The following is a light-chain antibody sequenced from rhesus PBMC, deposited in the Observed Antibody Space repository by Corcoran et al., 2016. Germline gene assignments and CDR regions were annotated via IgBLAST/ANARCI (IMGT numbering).Light chain of an antibody. CDR2: KAS. CDR3: LRYFSRPFT. V-gene: IGKV1-22*01. Sequence: DIQMTQSPSSLSASVGDTFTITCRASQSISSRLDWDQQKPGKALKLLLFKASSLQSGVPSRVSGGGSGTAFTLTISSLQPEDFASYYWLRYFSRPFTFGHGTKLDIK. CDR1: QSISSR. J-gene: IGKJ3*01.